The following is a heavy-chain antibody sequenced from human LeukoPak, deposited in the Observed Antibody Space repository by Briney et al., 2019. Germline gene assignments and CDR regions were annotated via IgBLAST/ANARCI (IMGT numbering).Heavy chain of an antibody. CDR3: AKARGMYRSSWGRFDY. Sequence: GGSLRLSCAASGFTFSSYVMHWVRQAPGKGLEWVAVISYDGSNKYYADSVKGRFTISRDNAKNSLYLQMNSLRAEDTALYYCAKARGMYRSSWGRFDYWGQGTLVTVSS. D-gene: IGHD6-13*01. CDR1: GFTFSSYV. CDR2: ISYDGSNK. V-gene: IGHV3-30-3*01. J-gene: IGHJ4*02.